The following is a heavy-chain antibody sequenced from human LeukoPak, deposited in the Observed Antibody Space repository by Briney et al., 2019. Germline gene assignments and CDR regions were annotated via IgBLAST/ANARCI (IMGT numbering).Heavy chain of an antibody. Sequence: ASVKVSCKPSGYTFTNYGFSWVRQAPGQGLEWMGWISSYNGNAAYAQKFQGRVTMTTDTSTSTAYMDLRSLRPDDTAVYYCARARSDNYYQCDYWGQGTLVTVSS. V-gene: IGHV1-18*01. CDR3: ARARSDNYYQCDY. D-gene: IGHD1-26*01. CDR1: GYTFTNYG. J-gene: IGHJ4*02. CDR2: ISSYNGNA.